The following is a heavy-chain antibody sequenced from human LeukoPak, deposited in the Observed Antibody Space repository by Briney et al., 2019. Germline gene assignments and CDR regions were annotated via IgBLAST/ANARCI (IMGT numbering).Heavy chain of an antibody. J-gene: IGHJ4*02. Sequence: GSLKLSCAASGFTFSSDAMSWVRQAPGKGLEWVSAISGSGGSTYYADSVKGRFTISRDNSKNTLYLQMNSLRAEDTAVYYCAKDRGDYFDYWGQGTLVTVSS. V-gene: IGHV3-23*01. CDR1: GFTFSSDA. CDR3: AKDRGDYFDY. CDR2: ISGSGGST.